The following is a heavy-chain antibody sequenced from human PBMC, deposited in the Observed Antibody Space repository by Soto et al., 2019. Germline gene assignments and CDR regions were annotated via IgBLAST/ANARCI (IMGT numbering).Heavy chain of an antibody. CDR2: MNPNSGNR. CDR3: VRGLYKGSWPTPYHFQE. CDR1: GYTFTSYY. Sequence: GASVKVSCKASGYTFTSYYINWVRQATGQGFEWMGWMNPNSGNRGYAQKFQGRVTMTRDNSITTAYMELSSLRSEDTAIYYCVRGLYKGSWPTPYHFQEWGQGTQVTVSS. V-gene: IGHV1-8*01. D-gene: IGHD1-26*01. J-gene: IGHJ4*02.